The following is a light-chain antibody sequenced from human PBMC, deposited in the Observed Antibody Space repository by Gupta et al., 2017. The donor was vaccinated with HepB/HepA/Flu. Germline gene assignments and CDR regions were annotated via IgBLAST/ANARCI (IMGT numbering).Light chain of an antibody. Sequence: ETVMSQSPGTLSVSPGERATLSCRASQSVNSNLAWYQQKPGQAPTLLIYDASTRATGIPDRFRGGGSGTEFTLTISSRQSEDFAIYYCQQYNDWPPWTFGQGTKVEIK. V-gene: IGKV3-15*01. CDR1: QSVNSN. J-gene: IGKJ1*01. CDR2: DAS. CDR3: QQYNDWPPWT.